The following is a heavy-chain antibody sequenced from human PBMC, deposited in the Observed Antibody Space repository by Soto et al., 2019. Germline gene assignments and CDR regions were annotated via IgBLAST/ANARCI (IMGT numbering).Heavy chain of an antibody. D-gene: IGHD6-13*01. CDR2: IYYSGST. Sequence: SETLSLTCTVSGGSISSYYWSWIRQPPGKGLEWIGYIYYSGSTNYNPSLKSRVTISVDTSKNQFSLKLSSVTAADTAVYYCARVGIAAAGNNWFDTWGQGTLVT. V-gene: IGHV4-59*01. CDR1: GGSISSYY. J-gene: IGHJ5*02. CDR3: ARVGIAAAGNNWFDT.